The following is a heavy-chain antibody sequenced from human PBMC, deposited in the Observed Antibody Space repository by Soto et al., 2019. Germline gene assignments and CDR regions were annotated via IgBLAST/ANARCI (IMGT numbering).Heavy chain of an antibody. CDR3: AREKGYISGPKNFDS. J-gene: IGHJ4*02. CDR1: SVSSGDYF. D-gene: IGHD5-12*01. CDR2: IYDSGSS. Sequence: SVSSGDYFWSWIRQPPGKGLEWIGYIYDSGSSYYNPSLKSRVTMSVDTSKNQFSLKLRSVTAADTAMYYCAREKGYISGPKNFDSWGQGTLGTVSS. V-gene: IGHV4-30-4*01.